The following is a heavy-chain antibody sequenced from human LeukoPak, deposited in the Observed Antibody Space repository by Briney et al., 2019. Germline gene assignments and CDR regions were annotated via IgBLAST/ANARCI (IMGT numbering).Heavy chain of an antibody. CDR2: ISSSGSTI. Sequence: GGSLRLSCAASGFTFSSYEMNWVRQAPGKGLEWVSYISSSGSTIYYADSVKGRFTISRDNAKNSLYLQMNSLRAEDTAVYYCAKEEGGGYYDSSGYLDDAFDIWGQGTMVTVSS. J-gene: IGHJ3*02. CDR3: AKEEGGGYYDSSGYLDDAFDI. D-gene: IGHD3-22*01. CDR1: GFTFSSYE. V-gene: IGHV3-48*03.